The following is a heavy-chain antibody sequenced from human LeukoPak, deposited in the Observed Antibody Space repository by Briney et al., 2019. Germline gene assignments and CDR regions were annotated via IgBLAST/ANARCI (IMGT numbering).Heavy chain of an antibody. D-gene: IGHD2-15*01. V-gene: IGHV4-39*01. Sequence: SETLSLTCTVSGGSIISSDYHWGWVRQPPGKRLEWIGTISYSGNTDYNPSLRGRVTISVDTSNNQFSLRLGSVTAADTAVYHCARHCCSGPAKRVFDIWGQGTMVTVSS. CDR2: ISYSGNT. CDR1: GGSIISSDYH. CDR3: ARHCCSGPAKRVFDI. J-gene: IGHJ3*02.